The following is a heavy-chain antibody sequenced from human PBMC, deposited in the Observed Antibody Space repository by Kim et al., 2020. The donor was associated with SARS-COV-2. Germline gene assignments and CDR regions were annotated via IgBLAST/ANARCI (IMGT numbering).Heavy chain of an antibody. CDR1: GFTFSHSY. CDR3: ARDLEKFYGSGSYYWFDP. CDR2: ISSSGSTI. V-gene: IGHV3-11*01. Sequence: GGSLRLSCAVSGFTFSHSYMSWIRQAPGKGLAWVSYISSSGSTIYYADSVKGRFTISSDNAKNSLYLQMNSLRAEYTAVYYCARDLEKFYGSGSYYWFDPLGRGTQGTVSS. D-gene: IGHD3-10*01. J-gene: IGHJ5*02.